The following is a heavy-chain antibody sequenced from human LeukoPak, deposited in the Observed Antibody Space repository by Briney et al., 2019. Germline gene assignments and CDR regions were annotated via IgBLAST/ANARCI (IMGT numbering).Heavy chain of an antibody. Sequence: SETLSLTCAVYGGSFSGYYWSWIRQPPGKGLEWIGEINHSGSTNYNPSLKSRVTISVDTSKNQFSLKLSSVTAADTAVYYCARVISALDYWGQGTLVTVSS. CDR3: ARVISALDY. CDR2: INHSGST. CDR1: GGSFSGYY. V-gene: IGHV4-34*01. J-gene: IGHJ4*02.